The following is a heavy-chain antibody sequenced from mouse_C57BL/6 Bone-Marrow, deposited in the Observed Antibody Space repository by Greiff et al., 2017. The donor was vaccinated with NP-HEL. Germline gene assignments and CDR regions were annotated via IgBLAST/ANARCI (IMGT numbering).Heavy chain of an antibody. V-gene: IGHV7-3*01. D-gene: IGHD1-1*01. J-gene: IGHJ2*01. CDR1: GFTFPDYY. Sequence: DVKLVESGGGLVQPGGSLSLSCAASGFTFPDYYMSWVRQPPGKALEWLGFIRNKANGYTTEYSASVKGRFTISRDNSQSILYLQMNALRAEDSATYYCARDYYGSSCLDYWGQGTTLTVSS. CDR3: ARDYYGSSCLDY. CDR2: IRNKANGYTT.